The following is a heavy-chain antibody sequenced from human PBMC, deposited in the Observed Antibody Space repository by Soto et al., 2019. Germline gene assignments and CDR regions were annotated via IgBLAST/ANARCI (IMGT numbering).Heavy chain of an antibody. J-gene: IGHJ5*01. CDR1: GFTFFAYW. CDR3: AKEGHYCDYAGEIWFYS. Sequence: EVQLVESWGGLVQPGGSLRLSCAASGFTFFAYWIHWVRQVPGKGLVWVSRINSDGSHTSYADSVRGRFTISRDNSKNTVYVQMNSLTADDTAVYYCAKEGHYCDYAGEIWFYSWGQGSLVTVSS. V-gene: IGHV3-74*01. D-gene: IGHD4-17*01. CDR2: INSDGSHT.